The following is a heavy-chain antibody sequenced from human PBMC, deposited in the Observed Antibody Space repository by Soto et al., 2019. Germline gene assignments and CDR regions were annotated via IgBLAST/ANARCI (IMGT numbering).Heavy chain of an antibody. Sequence: QVQLVQSWAEVKKPGASVKVSCKASGYTFTSYDINWVRQATGQGLEWMGWMNPNSGNTGDAQKFQGRVTMTRNTTVSTAYRELSSVRSEDTAVYYCAGERSGSSDYWGQGTLVTVSS. CDR1: GYTFTSYD. CDR2: MNPNSGNT. J-gene: IGHJ4*02. CDR3: AGERSGSSDY. V-gene: IGHV1-8*01. D-gene: IGHD1-26*01.